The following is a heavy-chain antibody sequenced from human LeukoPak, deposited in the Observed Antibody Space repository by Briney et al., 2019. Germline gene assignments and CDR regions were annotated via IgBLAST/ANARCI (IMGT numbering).Heavy chain of an antibody. CDR1: GLTFSTSG. D-gene: IGHD1-14*01. V-gene: IGHV3-21*06. J-gene: IGHJ4*02. CDR3: ATETNGRHYDY. Sequence: GGSLRLSCTASGLTFSTSGFNWVRQAPGQGLEWVASIGPTGSDRYHADSIKGRFTISRDNANNFLYLQMNSLRAEDTAVYYCATETNGRHYDYWGQGTLLTVSS. CDR2: IGPTGSDR.